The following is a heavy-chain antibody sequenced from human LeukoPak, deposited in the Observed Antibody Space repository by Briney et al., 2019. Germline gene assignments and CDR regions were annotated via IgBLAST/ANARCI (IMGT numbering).Heavy chain of an antibody. CDR3: GRAGLGTAYNRFYYYMDV. CDR1: NYPITSDYY. J-gene: IGHJ6*03. D-gene: IGHD3-16*02. CDR2: IFHSGIA. V-gene: IGHV4-38-2*01. Sequence: PSETLSLTCAVSNYPITSDYYWVWIRQPPGQGLEWIGQIFHSGIAHYNPSLKSRVTMSVDTSTSQFSVNFNSVTAADTAGYFCGRAGLGTAYNRFYYYMDVGGKGTTVTVSS.